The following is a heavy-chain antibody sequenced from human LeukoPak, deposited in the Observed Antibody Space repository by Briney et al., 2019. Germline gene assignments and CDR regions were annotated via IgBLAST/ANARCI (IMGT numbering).Heavy chain of an antibody. D-gene: IGHD3-10*01. CDR3: ARQAMVRGVSFFNY. J-gene: IGHJ4*02. V-gene: IGHV3-21*01. Sequence: PGGSLRLSCAASGFTFSSYSMNWVRQAPGKGLEWVSSISSSSSYIYYADSVKGRFTISRDNAKNSLYLQMNSLRAEDTAVYYCARQAMVRGVSFFNYWGQGNLVTVSS. CDR2: ISSSSSYI. CDR1: GFTFSSYS.